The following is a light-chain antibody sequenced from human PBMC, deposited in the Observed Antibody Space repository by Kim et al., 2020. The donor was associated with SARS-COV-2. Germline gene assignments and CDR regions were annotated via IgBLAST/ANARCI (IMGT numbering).Light chain of an antibody. J-gene: IGLJ3*02. CDR2: QDS. Sequence: SYELTQPPSVSVSPGQTASITCSGDKLGDKYACWYQQKPGQSPVLVIYQDSKRPSGIPERFSGSNSGNTATLTISGTQAMDEADYYCQACDSSNWAFGGG. CDR1: KLGDKY. V-gene: IGLV3-1*01. CDR3: QACDSSNWA.